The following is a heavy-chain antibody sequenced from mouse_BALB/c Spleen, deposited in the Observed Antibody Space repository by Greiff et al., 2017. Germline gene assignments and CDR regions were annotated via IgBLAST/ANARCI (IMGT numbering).Heavy chain of an antibody. CDR2: ISSGGSYT. V-gene: IGHV5-6*02. J-gene: IGHJ3*01. CDR1: GFTFSSYG. D-gene: IGHD2-4*01. Sequence: VKLMESGGDLVKPGGSLKLSCAASGFTFSSYGMSWVRQTPDKRLEWGATISSGGSYTYYPDSVKGRFTISRDNAKNNLYLQMSSLKSEDTAMYYCASAYYDYDRFAYWGQETLVTVSA. CDR3: ASAYYDYDRFAY.